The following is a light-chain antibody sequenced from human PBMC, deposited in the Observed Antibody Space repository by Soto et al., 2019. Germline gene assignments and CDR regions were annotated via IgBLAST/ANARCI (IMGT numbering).Light chain of an antibody. Sequence: QSALTQPPSASGSPGQSVTISCTGTSSDVGGYNYVSWYQQHPGKAPKLMIYEVSKRPSGVPDRFSGSKSGNTASLTVSGLQAEDEADYYCSSYVGSNNFPFGTGTKLTVL. V-gene: IGLV2-8*01. CDR1: SSDVGGYNY. CDR3: SSYVGSNNFP. CDR2: EVS. J-gene: IGLJ1*01.